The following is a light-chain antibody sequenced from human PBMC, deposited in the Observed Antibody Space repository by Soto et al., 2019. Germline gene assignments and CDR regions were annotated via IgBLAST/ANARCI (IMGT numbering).Light chain of an antibody. V-gene: IGKV3-20*01. CDR2: GAS. CDR1: QSVSSNY. J-gene: IGKJ2*01. Sequence: EIVLTQSPGTLSLSPGERAALSCRASQSVSSNYLAWYQQKPGRAPRLLIYGASSRATGIPDRFSGSGSGTDFTLTISRLEPEDFAVYYCQQYGSSPVTFGQGTKLEIK. CDR3: QQYGSSPVT.